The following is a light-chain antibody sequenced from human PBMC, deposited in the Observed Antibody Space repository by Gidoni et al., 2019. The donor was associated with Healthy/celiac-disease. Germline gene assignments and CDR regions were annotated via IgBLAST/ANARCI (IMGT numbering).Light chain of an antibody. CDR3: QQLSSSPLT. CDR1: QGIRSY. CDR2: AAS. Sequence: DIQLTQSPSVLSASVGDRVTITCRARQGIRSYLAWYQQKPGKAPKLLIYAASTLQGGVPSRFSGSGSGTEFTLTISSLQPEDFATYSCQQLSSSPLTFGPGTKVDIK. V-gene: IGKV1-9*01. J-gene: IGKJ3*01.